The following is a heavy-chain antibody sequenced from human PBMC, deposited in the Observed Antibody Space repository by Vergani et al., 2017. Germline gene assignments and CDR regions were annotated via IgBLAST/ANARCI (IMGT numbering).Heavy chain of an antibody. D-gene: IGHD2-15*01. CDR1: GDSVISTDYH. Sequence: QVQLQESGPGLVKHSETLSLTCTVSGDSVISTDYHWGWIRQPPGKGLEWIGSMDNSGSTSSNPSLESRISISFETPKNQFSLRLNSVTAAETAVYYCASKRGACRAAYCHSYDFWGPGTLVGVSS. CDR3: ASKRGACRAAYCHSYDF. CDR2: MDNSGST. V-gene: IGHV4-39*01. J-gene: IGHJ4*02.